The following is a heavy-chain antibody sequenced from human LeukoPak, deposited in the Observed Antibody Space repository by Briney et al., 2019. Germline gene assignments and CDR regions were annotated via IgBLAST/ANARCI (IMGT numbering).Heavy chain of an antibody. V-gene: IGHV4-39*07. J-gene: IGHJ2*01. CDR2: IDYSGST. CDR3: ARDEMATIEGYWYFDL. Sequence: TSETLSLTCTVSGGSISNSSNYWGWIRQPPGKGLEWIGSIDYSGSTYYNPSLKSRVTISVDTSKNQFSLKLSSVTAADTAVYYCARDEMATIEGYWYFDLWGRGTLVTVSS. CDR1: GGSISNSSNY. D-gene: IGHD5-24*01.